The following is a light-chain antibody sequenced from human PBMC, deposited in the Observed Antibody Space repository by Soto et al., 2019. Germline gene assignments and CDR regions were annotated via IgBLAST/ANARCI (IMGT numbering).Light chain of an antibody. V-gene: IGKV1-5*03. CDR2: KAS. Sequence: DIQMTQSPSTLSASVGDRVTITCRASQSISSWLAWYQQKPGKAPKLVIYKASSLESGVPSRFSGSGSGTEFTLTISSLQPDDSATYYCQQSNAYPWTFGQGTKVEIK. J-gene: IGKJ1*01. CDR1: QSISSW. CDR3: QQSNAYPWT.